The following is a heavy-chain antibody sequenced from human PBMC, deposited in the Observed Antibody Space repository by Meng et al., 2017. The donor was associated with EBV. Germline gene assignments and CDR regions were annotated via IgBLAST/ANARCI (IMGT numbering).Heavy chain of an antibody. V-gene: IGHV1-69*01. CDR3: ARAPDNWNDSPYY. CDR1: GGTFSSYA. Sequence: VQLVHAGAEVKKPGASVKVYCKASGGTFSSYAISWVRQAPGQGLEWMGGIIPIFGTANYAQKFQGRVTITADESTSTAYMELSSLRSEDTAVYYCARAPDNWNDSPYYWGQGTLVTVSS. D-gene: IGHD1-20*01. CDR2: IIPIFGTA. J-gene: IGHJ4*02.